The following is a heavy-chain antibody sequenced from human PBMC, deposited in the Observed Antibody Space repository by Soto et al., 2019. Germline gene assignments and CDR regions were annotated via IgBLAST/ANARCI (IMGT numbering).Heavy chain of an antibody. V-gene: IGHV3-30-3*01. D-gene: IGHD6-19*01. CDR2: ISYDGSNK. Sequence: GGSLRLSCAASGFTFSSYAMHWVRQAPGKGLEWVAVISYDGSNKYYADSVKGRFTISRDNSKNTLYLQMNSLRAEDTAVYYCARDHSSGWYGAFDIWGQGTMVTVSS. CDR3: ARDHSSGWYGAFDI. CDR1: GFTFSSYA. J-gene: IGHJ3*02.